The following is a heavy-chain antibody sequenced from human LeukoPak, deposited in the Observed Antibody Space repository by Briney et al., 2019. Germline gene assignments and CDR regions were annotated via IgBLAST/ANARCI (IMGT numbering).Heavy chain of an antibody. Sequence: SETLSLTCTVSGGSISSYYWSWIRQPPGKGLEWIGYIYYSGSTNYNPSLKSRVTISVDTSKNQFSLKLSSVTAADTAVYYCARDLRYYDFWSGYPKDYYYYYMDVWGKGTTVTVSS. J-gene: IGHJ6*03. CDR3: ARDLRYYDFWSGYPKDYYYYYMDV. V-gene: IGHV4-59*01. D-gene: IGHD3-3*01. CDR1: GGSISSYY. CDR2: IYYSGST.